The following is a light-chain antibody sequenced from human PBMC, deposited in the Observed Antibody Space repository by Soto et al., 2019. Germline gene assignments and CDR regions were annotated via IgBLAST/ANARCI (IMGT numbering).Light chain of an antibody. CDR2: ENN. V-gene: IGLV1-51*02. J-gene: IGLJ3*02. CDR3: GTWDTSLSVWV. Sequence: QSVLTQPPSVSAAPGQKVTISCSGSASNIGGGYVSWYQQLPGTAPQLLIYENNKRSSGIFARFSGSKSGASATLAITGLQTGDEADYYCGTWDTSLSVWVFGGGTQLTVL. CDR1: ASNIGGGY.